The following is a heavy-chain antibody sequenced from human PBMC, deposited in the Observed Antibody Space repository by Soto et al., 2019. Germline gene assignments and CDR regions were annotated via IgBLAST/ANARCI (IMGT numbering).Heavy chain of an antibody. Sequence: PSETLSLTCTVSGGSISSFYWSWIRQPAGKGLEWIGRIYTSGITNYNPSVKSRVTLSVDTSKNQFSLKLRSVTAADTAVYYCARVGMVGTVLGSWFDAWSHGTLVTVSS. J-gene: IGHJ5*01. CDR3: ARVGMVGTVLGSWFDA. CDR2: IYTSGIT. V-gene: IGHV4-4*07. D-gene: IGHD6-19*01. CDR1: GGSISSFY.